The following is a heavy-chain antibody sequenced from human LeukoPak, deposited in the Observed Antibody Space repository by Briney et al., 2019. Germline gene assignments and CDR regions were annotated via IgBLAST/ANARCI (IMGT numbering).Heavy chain of an antibody. CDR2: ISSSSSTI. Sequence: PGGSLRLSCAASGFTFSSYSMNWVRQAPGKGLEWVSYISSSSSTIYYADSVKGRFTISRDNAKNSLYLQMNSLRAEDTAVYYCARGDPRGDGYNYCWFDPWGQGTLVTVSS. J-gene: IGHJ5*02. CDR1: GFTFSSYS. V-gene: IGHV3-48*01. CDR3: ARGDPRGDGYNYCWFDP. D-gene: IGHD5-24*01.